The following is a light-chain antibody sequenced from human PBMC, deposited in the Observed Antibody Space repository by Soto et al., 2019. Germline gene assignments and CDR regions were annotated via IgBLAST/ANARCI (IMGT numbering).Light chain of an antibody. CDR3: QQRSNWSWT. J-gene: IGKJ1*01. CDR1: QSVSSY. V-gene: IGKV3-11*01. Sequence: EILLSQSPATLSLSPGEKDTPSCRASQSVSSYLAWYQQKPGQAPRLLIYDASNRATGIPARFSGSGSGTDFTLTISSLEPEDFAVYYCQQRSNWSWTFGQGTKVDIK. CDR2: DAS.